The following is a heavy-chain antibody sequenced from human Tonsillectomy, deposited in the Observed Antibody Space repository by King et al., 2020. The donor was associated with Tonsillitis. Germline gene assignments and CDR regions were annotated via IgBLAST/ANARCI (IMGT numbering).Heavy chain of an antibody. CDR1: GFIFGDYA. V-gene: IGHV3-9*01. CDR3: AKDELYDILTGYVDY. Sequence: VQLVESGGGLVQPGRSLRLSCAVSGFIFGDYAMHWVRQVPGKGLEWVSSISWNSGNIGYADSVKGRFTISRDHANNSLYLQMNSLRTEDTALYYCAKDELYDILTGYVDYWGQGTLVTVSS. D-gene: IGHD3-9*01. CDR2: ISWNSGNI. J-gene: IGHJ4*02.